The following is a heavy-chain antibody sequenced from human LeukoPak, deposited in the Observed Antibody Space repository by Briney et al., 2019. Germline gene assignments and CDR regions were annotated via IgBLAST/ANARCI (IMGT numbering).Heavy chain of an antibody. CDR2: IYTSGST. CDR1: GGSISSGSYY. CDR3: ARDTYSSGTYHYYYYMGV. J-gene: IGHJ6*03. V-gene: IGHV4-61*02. D-gene: IGHD3-10*01. Sequence: SETLSLTCTVSGGSISSGSYYWSWIRQPAGKGLEWIGRIYTSGSTNYNPSLKSRVTISVDTSKNQFSLKLSSVTAADTAVYYCARDTYSSGTYHYYYYMGVWGKGTTVTISS.